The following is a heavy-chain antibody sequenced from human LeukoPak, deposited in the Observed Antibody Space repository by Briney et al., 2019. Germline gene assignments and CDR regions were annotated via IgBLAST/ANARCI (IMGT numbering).Heavy chain of an antibody. J-gene: IGHJ4*02. Sequence: ASVKLSCKSSGYTFTSYGISWVRKAPAQGLEWMGWISAYYGNTNYAQTLQDSVTMTTDTSTSTAYRELRSLISDDTAVYYCARYHSLELPFYYWGQGALVTVSS. CDR2: ISAYYGNT. D-gene: IGHD1-7*01. V-gene: IGHV1-18*01. CDR3: ARYHSLELPFYY. CDR1: GYTFTSYG.